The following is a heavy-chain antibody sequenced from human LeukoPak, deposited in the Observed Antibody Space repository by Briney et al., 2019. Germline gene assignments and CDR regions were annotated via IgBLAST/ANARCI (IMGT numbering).Heavy chain of an antibody. D-gene: IGHD3-3*01. CDR2: IYYSGST. CDR1: GGSISSHY. V-gene: IGHV4-59*11. Sequence: SETLSLTCTVSGGSISSHYWSWIRQPPGKGLEWIGYIYYSGSTNYNPSLKSRVTISVDTSKNQFSLKLSSATAADTAVYYCARGGRFLEWPRGAPSPYYYMDVWGKGTTVTVSS. CDR3: ARGGRFLEWPRGAPSPYYYMDV. J-gene: IGHJ6*03.